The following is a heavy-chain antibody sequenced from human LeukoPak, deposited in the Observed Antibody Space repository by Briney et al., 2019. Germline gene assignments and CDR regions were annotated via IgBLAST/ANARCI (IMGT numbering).Heavy chain of an antibody. V-gene: IGHV3-21*01. CDR1: GFTFSSYS. CDR2: ISSSSSYI. CDR3: ARDSSSTSPRKGAVVSLFSPNYYYYMDV. D-gene: IGHD2-2*01. Sequence: PGGSLRLSCAASGFTFSSYSMNWVRQAPGKGLEWVSSISSSSSYIYYADSVKGRFTISRDNAKNSLYLQMNSLRAEDTAVHYCARDSSSTSPRKGAVVSLFSPNYYYYMDVWGKGTTVTISS. J-gene: IGHJ6*03.